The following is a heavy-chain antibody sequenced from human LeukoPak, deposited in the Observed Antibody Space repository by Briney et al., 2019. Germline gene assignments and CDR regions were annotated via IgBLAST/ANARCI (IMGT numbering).Heavy chain of an antibody. CDR3: ARAGGKFDY. CDR1: GGSFSGYY. Sequence: SETLSLTCAVYGGSFSGYYWSWIRQPPGKGLEWIGEINLSGSTNYNPSLKSRVTISVDASKNQFSLKLSSVTAADTAVYYCARAGGKFDYWGQGTLVTVSS. CDR2: INLSGST. D-gene: IGHD2-15*01. V-gene: IGHV4-34*01. J-gene: IGHJ4*02.